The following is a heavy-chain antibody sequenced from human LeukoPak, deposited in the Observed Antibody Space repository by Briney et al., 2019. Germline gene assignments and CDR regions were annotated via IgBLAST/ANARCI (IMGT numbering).Heavy chain of an antibody. CDR3: AKGGSYYDSRLDY. CDR2: INQDGSEK. CDR1: GFAFTTYW. D-gene: IGHD1-26*01. Sequence: PGGSLRLSCAASGFAFTTYWMTWVRQAPGKGLEWVANINQDGSEKYFVDSVKGRFTISRDNSKNTLYLQMNSLRAEDTAVYYCAKGGSYYDSRLDYWGQGTLVTVSS. V-gene: IGHV3-7*01. J-gene: IGHJ4*02.